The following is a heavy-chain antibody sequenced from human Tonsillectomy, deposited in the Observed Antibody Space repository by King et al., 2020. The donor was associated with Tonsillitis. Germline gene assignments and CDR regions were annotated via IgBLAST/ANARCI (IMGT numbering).Heavy chain of an antibody. CDR2: IRSSSDYI. V-gene: IGHV3-21*01. CDR3: AKDKGATYYDSGRGAFDI. Sequence: VQLVESGGGLVKPGGSLRLSCATSGFSFSNYDMHWVRQAPGKGLEWVSSIRSSSDYIYYSDSVKGRFTISRDNAWNSLYLQMYSLRAEDTAIYYCAKDKGATYYDSGRGAFDIWGQGTMVTVSS. J-gene: IGHJ3*02. CDR1: GFSFSNYD. D-gene: IGHD3-9*01.